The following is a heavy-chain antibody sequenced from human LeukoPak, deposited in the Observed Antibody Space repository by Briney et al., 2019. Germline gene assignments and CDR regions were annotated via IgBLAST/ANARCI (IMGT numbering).Heavy chain of an antibody. CDR1: GFTFSSYW. J-gene: IGHJ6*04. Sequence: GGSLRLSCAASGFTFSSYWMHWVRHAPGKGLVWVSRIKSDGSSIIYADSVKGRFTISRDNAKNTLYLQMNSLRVEDTAVYYCARVRLRPEDYYYYGMDVWGKGTTVTVSS. CDR2: IKSDGSSI. V-gene: IGHV3-74*01. CDR3: ARVRLRPEDYYYYGMDV.